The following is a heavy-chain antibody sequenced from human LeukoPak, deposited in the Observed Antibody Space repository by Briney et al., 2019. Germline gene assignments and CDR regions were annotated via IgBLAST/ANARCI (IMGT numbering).Heavy chain of an antibody. Sequence: PGGSLRLSCAASGFTFSSYAMDWVRQAPGKGLEWVAVISYDGSNKYYADSVEGRFTISRDNSKNTLYLQMNSLRAEDTAVYYCAKDLVSYGETSDYWGQGTLVTVSS. CDR3: AKDLVSYGETSDY. J-gene: IGHJ4*02. D-gene: IGHD4-17*01. CDR2: ISYDGSNK. CDR1: GFTFSSYA. V-gene: IGHV3-30*18.